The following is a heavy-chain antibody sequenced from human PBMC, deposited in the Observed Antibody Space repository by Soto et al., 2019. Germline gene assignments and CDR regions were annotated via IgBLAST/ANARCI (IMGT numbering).Heavy chain of an antibody. CDR1: GFSFSSYG. CDR3: ARESKDDSCGYYAGFDY. J-gene: IGHJ4*02. Sequence: QVQLVESGGGVVQPGRSLRLSCAVSGFSFSSYGMNWVRQAPGKGLEWVAAISYDGSNKYYADSVRGRFTISRHNFKNTLYLHVNSLSAEDTAVYYCARESKDDSCGYYAGFDYWGQGTLVTVSS. D-gene: IGHD3-22*01. V-gene: IGHV3-33*05. CDR2: ISYDGSNK.